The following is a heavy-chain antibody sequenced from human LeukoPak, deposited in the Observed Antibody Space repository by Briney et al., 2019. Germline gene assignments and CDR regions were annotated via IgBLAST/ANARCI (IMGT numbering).Heavy chain of an antibody. CDR3: AKDHANSPYWYFDL. D-gene: IGHD4/OR15-4a*01. CDR2: ISGSGGST. V-gene: IGHV3-23*01. Sequence: PGGSLRLSCAASGFTFSDYYMSWIRQAPGKGLEWVSAISGSGGSTYYADSVKGRFTISRDNSKNTLYLQMNSLRAEDTAVYYCAKDHANSPYWYFDLWGRGTLVTVSS. CDR1: GFTFSDYY. J-gene: IGHJ2*01.